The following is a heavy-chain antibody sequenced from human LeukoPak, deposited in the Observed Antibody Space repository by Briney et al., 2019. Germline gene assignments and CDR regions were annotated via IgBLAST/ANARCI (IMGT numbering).Heavy chain of an antibody. CDR3: ARDGCYYGSGSYAFDY. V-gene: IGHV3-21*01. J-gene: IGHJ4*02. CDR2: ISSSSYI. D-gene: IGHD3-10*01. Sequence: PGGSLRLSCAASGFTFSSYSMNWVRQAPGKGLEWVSSISSSSYIYYADSVKGRFTISRDNAKNSLYLQMNSLRAEDTAVYYCARDGCYYGSGSYAFDYWGQGTLVTVSS. CDR1: GFTFSSYS.